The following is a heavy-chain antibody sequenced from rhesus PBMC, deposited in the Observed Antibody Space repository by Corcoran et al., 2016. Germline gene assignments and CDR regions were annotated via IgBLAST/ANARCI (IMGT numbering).Heavy chain of an antibody. D-gene: IGHD4-23*01. CDR3: TRGDYTVTTHFDS. V-gene: IGHV4-165*01. J-gene: IGHJ4*01. CDR1: GYSIDHNY. Sequence: QVQLQESGPGLVKPSETLSLTCAVSGYSIDHNYWNWVRPPKGEGLGWIECVRPSNGITYYNPSLKSRVSSSTDTSKNQFSLRLSSVTAADTALYYCTRGDYTVTTHFDSWGLGVLVTVSS. CDR2: VRPSNGIT.